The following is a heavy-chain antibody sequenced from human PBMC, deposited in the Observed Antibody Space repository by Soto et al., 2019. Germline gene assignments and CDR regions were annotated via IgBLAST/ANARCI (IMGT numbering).Heavy chain of an antibody. CDR2: ISSSGSYI. Sequence: GGSLRLSCAASGFTFSRYSMNWVRQAPGRGLEWVSSISSSGSYIYYADSVEGRFTISRDNSKNTLYLQMSSLRPEDTGVYYCVKDIGGATPHTGMDVWGQGTTVTVSS. J-gene: IGHJ6*02. CDR3: VKDIGGATPHTGMDV. CDR1: GFTFSRYS. V-gene: IGHV3-21*01. D-gene: IGHD6-19*01.